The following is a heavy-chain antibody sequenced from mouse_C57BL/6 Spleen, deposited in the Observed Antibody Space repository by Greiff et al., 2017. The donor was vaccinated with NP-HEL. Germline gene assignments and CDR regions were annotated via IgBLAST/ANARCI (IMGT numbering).Heavy chain of an antibody. Sequence: EVKLMESGGGLVQPGGSLSLSCAASGFTFTDYYMSWVRQPPGKALEWLGFIRNKANGYTTEYSASVKGRFTISRDNSQSILYLQMNALRAEDSATYYCASSPGWYFDVWGTGTTVTVSS. J-gene: IGHJ1*03. CDR1: GFTFTDYY. V-gene: IGHV7-3*01. CDR3: ASSPGWYFDV. CDR2: IRNKANGYTT.